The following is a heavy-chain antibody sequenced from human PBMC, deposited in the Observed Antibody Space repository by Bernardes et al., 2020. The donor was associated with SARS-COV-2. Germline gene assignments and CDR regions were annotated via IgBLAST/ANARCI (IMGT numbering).Heavy chain of an antibody. CDR2: ISYDGSNK. J-gene: IGHJ4*02. D-gene: IGHD3-16*01. CDR1: GFTFSSYG. Sequence: GGSLRLSCAASGFTFSSYGMHWVRQGPGKGLEWVAVISYDGSNKNYADSVKGRFTISRDNSKNTLYLQMNSLRADDTAVYYCAKDRGEGWGLPFDSWGQGTLVSVSS. CDR3: AKDRGEGWGLPFDS. V-gene: IGHV3-30*18.